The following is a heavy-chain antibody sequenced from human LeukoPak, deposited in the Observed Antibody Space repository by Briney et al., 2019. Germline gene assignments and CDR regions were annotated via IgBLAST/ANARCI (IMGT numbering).Heavy chain of an antibody. CDR1: GFAFSSYG. CDR3: ARDRATTSIDY. D-gene: IGHD5-24*01. Sequence: GRSLRLSCAASGFAFSSYGMHWVRQAPGKGLEWVAVLWYDGSNKYYADSVKGRFTISRDNSKNTLYLQMNSLRAEDTAVYYCARDRATTSIDYWGQGTLVTVSS. J-gene: IGHJ4*02. CDR2: LWYDGSNK. V-gene: IGHV3-33*01.